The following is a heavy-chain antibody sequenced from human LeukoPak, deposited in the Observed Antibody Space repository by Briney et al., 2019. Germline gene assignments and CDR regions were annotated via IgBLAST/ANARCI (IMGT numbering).Heavy chain of an antibody. V-gene: IGHV5-51*01. CDR2: IYPGDSDT. CDR3: ATHCGGVCYSGLY. J-gene: IGHJ4*02. CDR1: GYSFTSSL. D-gene: IGHD2-21*02. Sequence: GESLKISCEASGYSFTSSLIGWVRQMPGKGLEWMGIIYPGDSDTRYSPSFRGQVTISADKSISTAYLQWSSLKASDTAMYYCATHCGGVCYSGLYWGQGTLVTVSS.